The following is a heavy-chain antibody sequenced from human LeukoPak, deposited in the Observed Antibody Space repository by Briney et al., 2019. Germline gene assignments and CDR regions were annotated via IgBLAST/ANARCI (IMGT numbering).Heavy chain of an antibody. J-gene: IGHJ6*02. D-gene: IGHD3-10*01. CDR1: GFTFSSYS. Sequence: GGSLRLSCAASGFTFSSYSMNWVRQSPGKGLEWVSYISTSSSTIYYADSVKGRLTIYRDNAKDSLYLQMNSLRAEDTAVYYCARGPGSVDVWGQGTTVTVSS. CDR3: ARGPGSVDV. CDR2: ISTSSSTI. V-gene: IGHV3-48*01.